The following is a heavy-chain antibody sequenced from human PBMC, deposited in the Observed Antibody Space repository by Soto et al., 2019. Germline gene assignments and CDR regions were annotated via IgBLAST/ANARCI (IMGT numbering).Heavy chain of an antibody. CDR1: GGSISSGGYY. V-gene: IGHV4-31*03. CDR3: ARHFSVDYFDY. J-gene: IGHJ4*02. Sequence: SETLSLTCTVSGGSISSGGYYWSWIRQHPGKGLEWIGYIFYSGTTYYNPSLKSRVTISVDTSKNQFSLKLSSVTAADTAVYYCARHFSVDYFDYWGQGALVTVSS. CDR2: IFYSGTT.